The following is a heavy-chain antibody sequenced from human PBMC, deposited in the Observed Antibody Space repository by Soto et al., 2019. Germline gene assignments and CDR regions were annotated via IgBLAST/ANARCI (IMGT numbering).Heavy chain of an antibody. J-gene: IGHJ6*02. Sequence: QVQLQQWGAGLLKPSETLSLICAVYGGSFSGNYWSWIRQPPGKGLEWIGEFSDSGSTNYNPSLKNQVTISEDMSKSQFSLKLSSVTAADTAVYYCARGNFYYGLDVWGQGTTVNVSS. CDR1: GGSFSGNY. V-gene: IGHV4-34*01. CDR3: ARGNFYYGLDV. CDR2: FSDSGST.